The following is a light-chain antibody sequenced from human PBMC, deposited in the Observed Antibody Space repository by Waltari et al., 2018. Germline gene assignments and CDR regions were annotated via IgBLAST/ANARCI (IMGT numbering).Light chain of an antibody. CDR2: GAY. Sequence: EIVMTQSPATLSVSPGERATLSCRASQSVSSNLAWYQQNPGPAPRLLIYGAYTRATGIPAKFSGSGSGTEFTLTISSLQSEDCAVYFCQQYNNSLPYTFGQGTKLEIK. V-gene: IGKV3-15*01. J-gene: IGKJ2*01. CDR3: QQYNNSLPYT. CDR1: QSVSSN.